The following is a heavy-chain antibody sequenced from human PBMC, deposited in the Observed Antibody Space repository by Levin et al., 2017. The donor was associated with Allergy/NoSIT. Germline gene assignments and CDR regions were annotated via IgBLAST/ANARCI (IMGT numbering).Heavy chain of an antibody. J-gene: IGHJ4*02. CDR2: TKNKGSSYTT. V-gene: IGHV3-72*01. D-gene: IGHD4-23*01. CDR1: GFTFSDHY. CDR3: ASPQYGNSVY. Sequence: QTGGSLRLSCAASGFTFSDHYMDWVRQAPGKGLEWVGRTKNKGSSYTTEYAASVQGRFTISRDDSKNSVTLQMNSLKTEDTAVYYCASPQYGNSVYWGQGTLVTVSS.